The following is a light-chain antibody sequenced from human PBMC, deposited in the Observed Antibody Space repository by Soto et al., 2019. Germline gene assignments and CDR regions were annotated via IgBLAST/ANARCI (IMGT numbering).Light chain of an antibody. Sequence: ENVLTQSPATLSLSPGERATLSCRASQSVSNYVAWYQQKPGQAPRILIYDASNRATGIPARFRGSGSGTDFTLTISCLQPEDFSTYYCQQLNSYPITFGQGTRLEIK. CDR2: DAS. J-gene: IGKJ5*01. CDR1: QSVSNY. V-gene: IGKV3-11*01. CDR3: QQLNSYPIT.